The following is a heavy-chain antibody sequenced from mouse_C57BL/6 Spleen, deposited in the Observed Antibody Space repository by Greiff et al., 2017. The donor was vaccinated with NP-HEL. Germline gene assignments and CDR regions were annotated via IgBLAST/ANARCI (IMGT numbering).Heavy chain of an antibody. CDR3: TNYGNALGY. Sequence: QVQLQQSGAELVRPGASVTLSCKASGYTFTDYEMHWVKQTPVHGLEWIGAIDPETGGTAYNQKFKGKAILTADKSSSTAYMELRSLTSEDSAVDYCTNYGNALGYWGQGTSVTVSS. J-gene: IGHJ4*01. CDR1: GYTFTDYE. D-gene: IGHD2-1*01. CDR2: IDPETGGT. V-gene: IGHV1-15*01.